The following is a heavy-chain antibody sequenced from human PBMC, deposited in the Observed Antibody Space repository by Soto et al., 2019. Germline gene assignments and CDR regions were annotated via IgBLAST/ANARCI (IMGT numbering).Heavy chain of an antibody. V-gene: IGHV3-15*01. D-gene: IGHD1-1*01. CDR2: IKTKSDGGTT. CDR3: TRVQAYYYYGMDV. Sequence: PGGSLRLSCAASGFTFSRAWMSWVRQPPGKGLEWVGRIKTKSDGGTTDYAAPVKGRFTTSRDDSEKTVFLQMNSLETDDTAVYYCTRVQAYYYYGMDVWGQGTTVTVSS. J-gene: IGHJ6*02. CDR1: GFTFSRAW.